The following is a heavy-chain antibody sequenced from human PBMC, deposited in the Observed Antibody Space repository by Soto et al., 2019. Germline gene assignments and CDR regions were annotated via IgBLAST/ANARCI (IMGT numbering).Heavy chain of an antibody. D-gene: IGHD4-17*01. CDR2: ISSTSTYI. CDR3: ARDYYGDRYYDY. Sequence: GGSLRLSCAASGFTFTTYSMNWVRQAPGKGLEWVASISSTSTYISEADSVKGRFTISRDNAENLLYLQMHSLRAEDTAVYYCARDYYGDRYYDYWGQGTLVTVS. CDR1: GFTFTTYS. V-gene: IGHV3-21*01. J-gene: IGHJ4*02.